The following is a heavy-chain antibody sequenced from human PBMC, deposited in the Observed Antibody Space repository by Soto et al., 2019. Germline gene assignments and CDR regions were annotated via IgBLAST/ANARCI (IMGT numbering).Heavy chain of an antibody. Sequence: QVQLQESGPGLVKPSETLSLTCTVSGGSISSYYWSWIRQPPGKGLEWIGYIYYSGSTNYNPSLKGRVTISVDTSKNQFSLKLSSVTAADTAVYYCARHAASSLVWFGELGFFYGMDVWGQGTTVTVSS. D-gene: IGHD3-10*01. CDR2: IYYSGST. CDR3: ARHAASSLVWFGELGFFYGMDV. CDR1: GGSISSYY. V-gene: IGHV4-59*08. J-gene: IGHJ6*02.